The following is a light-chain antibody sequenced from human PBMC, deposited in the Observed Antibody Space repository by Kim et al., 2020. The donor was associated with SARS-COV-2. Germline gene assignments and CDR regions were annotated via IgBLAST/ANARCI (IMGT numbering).Light chain of an antibody. V-gene: IGKV3D-15*01. CDR2: DAS. CDR3: QQFNDRPPMYT. CDR1: QSVSNN. Sequence: EIVMTQSPATLSVSPGERATLSCRASQSVSNNLAWYQQKPGQAPTLLIYDASNRATGVPARFSGSGSGTEFTLTISSLQSEDSAVYYCQQFNDRPPMYTFGQGTKLEI. J-gene: IGKJ2*01.